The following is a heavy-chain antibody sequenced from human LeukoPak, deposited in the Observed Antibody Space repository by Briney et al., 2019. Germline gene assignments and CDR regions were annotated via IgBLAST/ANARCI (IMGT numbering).Heavy chain of an antibody. D-gene: IGHD3-16*01. J-gene: IGHJ4*02. CDR3: ARDAFFDYVWGSPDY. Sequence: GGSLRLSCAASGFTFSSYAMSWVRQAPGKGLEWVSAISGSGGSTYYADSVKGRFTISRDNSKNTLYLQTNSLRAEDTAVYYCARDAFFDYVWGSPDYWGQGTLVTVSS. CDR1: GFTFSSYA. V-gene: IGHV3-23*01. CDR2: ISGSGGST.